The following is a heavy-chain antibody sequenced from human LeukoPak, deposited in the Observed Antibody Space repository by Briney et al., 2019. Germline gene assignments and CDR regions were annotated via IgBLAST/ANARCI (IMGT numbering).Heavy chain of an antibody. CDR2: IWCDGSKE. J-gene: IGHJ6*02. Sequence: PGGSLRLSCAASGFTFSSYAMHWVRQVPTKGLEWVAVIWCDGSKEYYADSVKGRFTISRDKSKNILYLQMNSLRAEDTAVYHCARDLYTIFGVVNYGMDVWGQGTTVTVSS. CDR3: ARDLYTIFGVVNYGMDV. V-gene: IGHV3-33*08. CDR1: GFTFSSYA. D-gene: IGHD3-3*01.